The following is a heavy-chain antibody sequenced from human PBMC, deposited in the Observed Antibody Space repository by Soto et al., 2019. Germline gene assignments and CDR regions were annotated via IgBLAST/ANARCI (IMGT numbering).Heavy chain of an antibody. CDR2: INHSGST. CDR3: ARVAARRDSSSWYWFDP. CDR1: GGSFSGYY. V-gene: IGHV4-34*01. Sequence: SETLSLTCAVYGGSFSGYYWSWIRQPPGKGLEWIGEINHSGSTNYNPSLKSRVTISVDTSKNQFSLKLSSVTAADTAVYYCARVAARRDSSSWYWFDPWGQGTLVTVSS. D-gene: IGHD6-13*01. J-gene: IGHJ5*02.